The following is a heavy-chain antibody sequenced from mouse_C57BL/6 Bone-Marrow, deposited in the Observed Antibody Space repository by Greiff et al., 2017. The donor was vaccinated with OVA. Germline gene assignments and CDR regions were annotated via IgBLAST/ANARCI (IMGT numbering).Heavy chain of an antibody. CDR2: INPSNGGT. D-gene: IGHD1-1*01. J-gene: IGHJ3*01. V-gene: IGHV1-53*01. CDR1: GYTFTSYW. Sequence: QVQLQQPGTELVKPGASVKLSCKASGYTFTSYWMHWVKQRPGQGLEWIGNINPSNGGTNYNEKFKSKATLTVDKSSSTAYMQLSSLTSEDSAVYYCARESAYYCGSSSFAYWGQGTLVTVSA. CDR3: ARESAYYCGSSSFAY.